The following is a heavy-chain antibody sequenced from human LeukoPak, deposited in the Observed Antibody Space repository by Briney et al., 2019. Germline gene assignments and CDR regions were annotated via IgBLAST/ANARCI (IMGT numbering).Heavy chain of an antibody. CDR2: ISAYNGNT. CDR3: ARDVSSPESNWFDP. Sequence: GASVKVSCKASGYTFTCYGISWVRQAPGQGLEWMGWISAYNGNTNYAQKLQGRVTMTTDTSTSTAYMELRSLRSDDTAVYYCARDVSSPESNWFDPWGQGTLVTVSS. J-gene: IGHJ5*02. V-gene: IGHV1-18*04. D-gene: IGHD5/OR15-5a*01. CDR1: GYTFTCYG.